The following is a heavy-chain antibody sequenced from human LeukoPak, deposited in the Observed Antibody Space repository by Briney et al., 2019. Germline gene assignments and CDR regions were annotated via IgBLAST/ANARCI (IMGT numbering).Heavy chain of an antibody. J-gene: IGHJ4*02. CDR2: IYTSGST. D-gene: IGHD3-3*01. CDR1: GGSISSGSYY. V-gene: IGHV4-61*02. Sequence: SETLSLTCTVSGGSISSGSYYWSWIRQPAGKGLEWIGRIYTSGSTNYNPSLKSRVTISVDTSKNQFSLKLSSVTAADTAVYYCAREGNYYAYWGQGTLVTVSS. CDR3: AREGNYYAY.